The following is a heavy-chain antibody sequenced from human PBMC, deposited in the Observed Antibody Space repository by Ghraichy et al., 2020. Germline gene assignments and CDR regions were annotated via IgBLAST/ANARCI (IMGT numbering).Heavy chain of an antibody. J-gene: IGHJ4*02. V-gene: IGHV2-26*01. Sequence: SGPTLVKPTETLTLTCTVSGFSLSDAAMGVSWFRQPPGKALEWLAHIFSNDDKASLNSRFTISKDPSRSQVVLTMTDMDPVDTGTYYCARGLAGYGGYDSWGQGTLVTVSS. D-gene: IGHD5-12*01. CDR2: IFSNDDK. CDR3: ARGLAGYGGYDS. CDR1: GFSLSDAAMG.